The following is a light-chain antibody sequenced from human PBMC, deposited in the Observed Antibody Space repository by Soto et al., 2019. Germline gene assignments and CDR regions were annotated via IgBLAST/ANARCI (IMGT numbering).Light chain of an antibody. J-gene: IGKJ4*01. CDR2: AAS. CDR1: QGIIND. V-gene: IGKV1-17*01. CDR3: HQHNSYHPS. Sequence: DSQMTQSPSSLSSSVGDRVTITCRASQGIINDLGWYQQKPGRAPKRLIYAASSLQSGVPSRFSGSGSGTQFTLTVTGPQPEDCATYYCHQHNSYHPSFGGGTKVEIK.